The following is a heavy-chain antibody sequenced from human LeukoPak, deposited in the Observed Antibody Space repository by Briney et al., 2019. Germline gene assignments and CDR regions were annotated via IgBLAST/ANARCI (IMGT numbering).Heavy chain of an antibody. CDR3: AKERLTTTTFDS. CDR1: GFTFSTYA. V-gene: IGHV3-23*01. CDR2: ISGSGGST. J-gene: IGHJ4*02. D-gene: IGHD4-11*01. Sequence: PGGSLRLSCAASGFTFSTYAMSWVRQAPGKWLEWVSLISGSGGSTYYADSVKGRFTISRDNGKNTLSLQMNSLRAEDTALYYWAKERLTTTTFDSWGRGTLVTVSS.